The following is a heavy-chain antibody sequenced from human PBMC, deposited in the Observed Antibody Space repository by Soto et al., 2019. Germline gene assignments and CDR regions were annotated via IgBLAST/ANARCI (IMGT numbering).Heavy chain of an antibody. CDR3: AKNGQPTYYYYGMDV. CDR2: ISGYNGDA. CDR1: GYTFTRYG. V-gene: IGHV1-18*01. J-gene: IGHJ6*02. D-gene: IGHD2-8*01. Sequence: ASVKVSCKASGYTFTRYGISWVRQAPGQGLEWMGWISGYNGDANYAQKFQGRVTMTVDTSTTTAFMELTSLTSDDRALYYCAKNGQPTYYYYGMDVWGQGTTVTVSS.